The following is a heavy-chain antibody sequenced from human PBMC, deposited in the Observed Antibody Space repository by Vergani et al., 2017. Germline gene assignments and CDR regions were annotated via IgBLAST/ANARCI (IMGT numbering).Heavy chain of an antibody. CDR1: GFTFSNYG. V-gene: IGHV3-30*02. CDR2: IRYDGSNT. J-gene: IGHJ3*01. D-gene: IGHD2-2*01. CDR3: AKVCGSTSCPYGGGAFDV. Sequence: QVQLVESGGGVVQPGGSLRLSCGASGFTFSNYGMHWVRQAPGKGLEWVTFIRYDGSNTYYADSVKGRFTISRDNSKNTLFLQMNSLRPEDTAVYYCAKVCGSTSCPYGGGAFDVWGHGTMVTVSS.